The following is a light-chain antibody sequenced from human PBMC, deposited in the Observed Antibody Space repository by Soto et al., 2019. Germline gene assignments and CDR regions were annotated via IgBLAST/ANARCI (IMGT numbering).Light chain of an antibody. CDR2: DVS. V-gene: IGLV2-14*03. J-gene: IGLJ2*01. Sequence: QSVLTQPASLSGSPGPSITISCPGNSSDIGSYNYISWYQQHPGKAPKLMIFDVSYRPSGISDRFSGSKSGNTASLTISGLQPEDEADYYGSSYGASSTLFGGGTKVTVL. CDR1: SSDIGSYNY. CDR3: SSYGASSTL.